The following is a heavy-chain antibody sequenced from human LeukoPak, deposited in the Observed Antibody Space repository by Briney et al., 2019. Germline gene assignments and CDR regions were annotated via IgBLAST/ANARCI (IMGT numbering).Heavy chain of an antibody. CDR3: ARDRDNYDFWSGLTSYYFDY. D-gene: IGHD3-3*01. Sequence: PGGSLRLSCAASGFTFDDYGMSWVRQAPGKGLEWVSGINWSGHNIDYVASVKGRFTISRDNAKNSLYLQMNSLRAEDTAVYYCARDRDNYDFWSGLTSYYFDYWGQGTLVTVSS. CDR2: INWSGHNI. J-gene: IGHJ4*02. CDR1: GFTFDDYG. V-gene: IGHV3-20*04.